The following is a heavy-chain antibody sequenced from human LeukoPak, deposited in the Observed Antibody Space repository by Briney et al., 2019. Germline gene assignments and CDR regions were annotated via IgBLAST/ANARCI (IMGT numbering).Heavy chain of an antibody. Sequence: ASVKVSCKASGYTFTNYYMHWVRQAPGQGLEWMGMISPSGASTSYAQKFQGRVTMTTDTSTSTAYMELRSLRSDDTAVYYCARGPQAYCSGGSCYLDYWGQGTLVTVSS. CDR1: GYTFTNYY. D-gene: IGHD2-15*01. V-gene: IGHV1-46*01. J-gene: IGHJ4*02. CDR3: ARGPQAYCSGGSCYLDY. CDR2: ISPSGAST.